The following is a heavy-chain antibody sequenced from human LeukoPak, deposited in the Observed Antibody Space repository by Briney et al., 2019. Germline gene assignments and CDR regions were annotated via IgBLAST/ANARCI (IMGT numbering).Heavy chain of an antibody. CDR3: ARGSAQNYDYVWGSYRYLYYFDY. J-gene: IGHJ4*02. CDR1: GGSISSYY. D-gene: IGHD3-16*02. V-gene: IGHV4-34*01. Sequence: SETLSLTCTVSGGSISSYYWSWIRQPPGKGLEWIGEINHSGSTNYNPSLKSRVTISVDTSKNQFSLKLSSVTAADTAVYYCARGSAQNYDYVWGSYRYLYYFDYWGQGTLVTVSS. CDR2: INHSGST.